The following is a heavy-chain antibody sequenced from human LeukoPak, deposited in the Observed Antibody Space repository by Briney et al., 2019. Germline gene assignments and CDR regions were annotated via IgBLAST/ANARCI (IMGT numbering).Heavy chain of an antibody. V-gene: IGHV4-4*07. CDR2: IYGSGST. D-gene: IGHD3-22*01. J-gene: IGHJ2*01. CDR3: ARGFSSGLWYFDL. CDR1: GGSISSYY. Sequence: SETLSLTCTVSGGSISSYYWSWIRLPAGKGLEWIGRIYGSGSTNYNPSLKSRVTMSVDTSKNQFSLKLNSVTAADTAVYYCARGFSSGLWYFDLWGRGTLVTVSS.